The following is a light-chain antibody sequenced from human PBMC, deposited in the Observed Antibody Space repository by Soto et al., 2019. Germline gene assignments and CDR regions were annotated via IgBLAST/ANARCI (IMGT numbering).Light chain of an antibody. V-gene: IGKV1-33*01. Sequence: DIQMTQSPSSLSASVGDRVTITCQASQDISNYLNWYQQKPGKAPKLLIYDASNLETGVPSRFSGSGSGTDFTFTISSLQPEDIATYYCQQYDNLTICTFGPGTKVDIK. CDR3: QQYDNLTICT. CDR1: QDISNY. J-gene: IGKJ3*01. CDR2: DAS.